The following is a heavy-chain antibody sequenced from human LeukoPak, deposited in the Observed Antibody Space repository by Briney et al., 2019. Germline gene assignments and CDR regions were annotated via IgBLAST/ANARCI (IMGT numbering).Heavy chain of an antibody. CDR1: ASTFTCCH. D-gene: IGHD6-13*01. J-gene: IGHJ4*02. Sequence: AVTLSFYCAASTFTCCHIHWARPAPGQGLGWMGIINSSGGSTRYEQKFQGRVIMTRDMSTSTVYQKLSRLRSEDADVYYGGRDHPIASAGTGEFDSRGQGTLVTVYS. V-gene: IGHV1-46*01. CDR3: GRDHPIASAGTGEFDS. CDR2: INSSGGST.